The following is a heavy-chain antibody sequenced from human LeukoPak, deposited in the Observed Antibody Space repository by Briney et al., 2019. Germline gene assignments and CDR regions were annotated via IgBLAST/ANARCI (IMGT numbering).Heavy chain of an antibody. CDR2: INPYNGNR. Sequence: ASVKVSCKASGYRFITFGINWVRQAPGQGLEWMGWINPYNGNRYYAKKFQDRFNMTTDTSTSTVYLELQTLTSDDTAIYYCARFQASEFRGFDHWGQGTLITVSS. J-gene: IGHJ4*02. D-gene: IGHD3-10*01. V-gene: IGHV1-18*01. CDR1: GYRFITFG. CDR3: ARFQASEFRGFDH.